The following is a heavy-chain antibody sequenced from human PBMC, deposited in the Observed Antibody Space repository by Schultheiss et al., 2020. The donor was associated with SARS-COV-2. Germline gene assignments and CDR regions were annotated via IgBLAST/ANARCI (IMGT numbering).Heavy chain of an antibody. CDR1: GFTFSSYG. Sequence: GESLKISCAASGFTFSSYGMHWVRQAPGQGLVWVSRIKGDGSGTIYADSVKGRFTISRDNAKNTVYLQMNSLRAEDTAVYYCARGQVGFGDPLGGQGTLVTVSS. J-gene: IGHJ4*02. CDR2: IKGDGSGT. D-gene: IGHD3-10*01. CDR3: ARGQVGFGDPL. V-gene: IGHV3-74*01.